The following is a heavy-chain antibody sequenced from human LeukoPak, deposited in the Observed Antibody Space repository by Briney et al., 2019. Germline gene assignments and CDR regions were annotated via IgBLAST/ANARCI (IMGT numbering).Heavy chain of an antibody. CDR3: ARLVRGENAPNDY. D-gene: IGHD3-10*01. V-gene: IGHV1-46*01. J-gene: IGHJ4*02. CDR2: INPSGGST. Sequence: ASVKVSCNASGYTFTSYYMHWVRQAPGQGLEWMGIINPSGGSTSYAQKFQGRVTMTRDMSTSTVYMELSSLRSEDTAVYYCARLVRGENAPNDYWGQGTLVTVSS. CDR1: GYTFTSYY.